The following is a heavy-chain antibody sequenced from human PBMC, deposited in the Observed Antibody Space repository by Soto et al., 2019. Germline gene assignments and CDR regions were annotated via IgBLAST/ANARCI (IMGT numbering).Heavy chain of an antibody. CDR3: AREPDYGDYGNSHKNYCGMDV. V-gene: IGHV3-30-3*01. CDR1: GFTFSSYA. CDR2: ISYDGSNK. J-gene: IGHJ6*02. D-gene: IGHD4-17*01. Sequence: QVQLVESGGGVVQPGRSLRLSCAASGFTFSSYAMHWVRQAPGKGLEWVAVISYDGSNKYYADSVKGRFTISRDNSKNTLYLQMNSLRAEDTAVYYCAREPDYGDYGNSHKNYCGMDVWGQGTTVTVSS.